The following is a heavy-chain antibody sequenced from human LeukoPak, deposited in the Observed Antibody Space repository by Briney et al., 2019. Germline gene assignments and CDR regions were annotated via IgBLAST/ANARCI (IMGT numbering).Heavy chain of an antibody. CDR3: ARTPYYYDSSGWYYFDY. V-gene: IGHV1-69*13. CDR2: IIPIFGTA. CDR1: GGTFSSYA. D-gene: IGHD3-22*01. J-gene: IGHJ4*02. Sequence: SVKVSCKASGGTFSSYAISWVRQAPGQGLVWMGGIIPIFGTANYAQKFQGRVTITADESTSTAYMELSSLRSEDTAVYYCARTPYYYDSSGWYYFDYWGQGTLVTVSS.